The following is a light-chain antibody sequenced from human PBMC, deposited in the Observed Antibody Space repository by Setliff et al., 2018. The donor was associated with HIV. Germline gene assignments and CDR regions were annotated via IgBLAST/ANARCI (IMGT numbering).Light chain of an antibody. CDR2: DDS. CDR1: NIGSKS. Sequence: SYELTQPPSVSVAPGKTARITCGGNNIGSKSVHWHQQKPGQAPVLVVYDDSDRPSGIPERFSGSNSGNTATLTISRVEAGDEADYYCQVWDSSSDHHYVFGTGTKVTGL. V-gene: IGLV3-21*03. J-gene: IGLJ1*01. CDR3: QVWDSSSDHHYV.